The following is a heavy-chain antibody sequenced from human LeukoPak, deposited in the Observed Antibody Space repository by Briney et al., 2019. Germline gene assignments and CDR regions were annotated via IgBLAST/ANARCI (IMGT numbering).Heavy chain of an antibody. CDR3: AKVLTGYCGSTSCPFDS. CDR2: IRYHGSNI. Sequence: GGSLRLSCAASGFTFSSYCMHWVRQAPGRGLEWVAYIRYHGSNINYADSVKGRFTISRDNSKDTLFLQMSSLRAEDTAVYYCAKVLTGYCGSTSCPFDSWGQGTLVTVSS. V-gene: IGHV3-30*02. J-gene: IGHJ4*02. CDR1: GFTFSSYC. D-gene: IGHD2-2*01.